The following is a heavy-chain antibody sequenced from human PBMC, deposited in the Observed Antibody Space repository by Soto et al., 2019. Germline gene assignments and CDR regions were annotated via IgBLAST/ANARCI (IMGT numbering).Heavy chain of an antibody. CDR1: GDSMTSGDYS. J-gene: IGHJ4*02. CDR3: ARGDYQYSIDY. D-gene: IGHD2-2*01. Sequence: QLQLQESGSRLVKSSQTLSLTCTVSGDSMTSGDYSWSWIRQPPGKGLEWLGYIYRTGNTHYSPSLKSRVSISQHRSKNQFSLELTSVTAADTAVYYCARGDYQYSIDYWGQGTLVTVSS. CDR2: IYRTGNT. V-gene: IGHV4-30-2*01.